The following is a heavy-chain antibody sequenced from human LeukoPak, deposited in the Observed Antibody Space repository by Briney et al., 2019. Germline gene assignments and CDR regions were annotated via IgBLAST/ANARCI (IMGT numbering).Heavy chain of an antibody. CDR3: ARDRYYYDSSGYYWVQPFDY. V-gene: IGHV3-21*01. D-gene: IGHD3-22*01. CDR2: ISSSSSYI. CDR1: GFTFSSYS. Sequence: GGSLRLSCAASGFTFSSYSMNWVRQAPGKGLEWVSSISSSSSYIYYADSVKGRFTISRDNAKNSLYLQMNSLRAEDTAVYYCARDRYYYDSSGYYWVQPFDYWGKGTLVTVSS. J-gene: IGHJ4*02.